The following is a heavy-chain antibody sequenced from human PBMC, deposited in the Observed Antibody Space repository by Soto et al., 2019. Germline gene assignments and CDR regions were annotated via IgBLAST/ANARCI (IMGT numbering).Heavy chain of an antibody. CDR2: ISGSGGNT. V-gene: IGHV3-23*01. CDR1: GFTFSSYA. CDR3: AKSITARPFDY. D-gene: IGHD6-6*01. J-gene: IGHJ4*02. Sequence: EVQLLESGGGLVQPGGSLRLSCTASGFTFSSYAMSWVRQAPGKGLEWVSAISGSGGNTYYADSVKGRFTISRDNSKNTLYLQMNSLRAEDTAIYYCAKSITARPFDYWGQGALVTVSS.